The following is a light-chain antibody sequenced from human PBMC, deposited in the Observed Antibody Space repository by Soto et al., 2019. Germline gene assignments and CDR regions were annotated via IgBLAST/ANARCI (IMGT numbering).Light chain of an antibody. Sequence: DIQMTQSPSTLSVSVRDRFTITCLASQGISNYLAWYQQKPGKAPKLLIYKASSLESGVPSRFSGSGSGTDFTLTISSLQPEDFATYYCQQSYSTPRTFGQGTKVDIK. CDR1: QGISNY. CDR3: QQSYSTPRT. V-gene: IGKV1-39*01. J-gene: IGKJ1*01. CDR2: KAS.